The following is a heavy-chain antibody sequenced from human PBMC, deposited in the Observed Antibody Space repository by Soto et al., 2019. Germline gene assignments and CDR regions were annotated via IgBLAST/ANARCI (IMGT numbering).Heavy chain of an antibody. Sequence: ASVKVSCKASGGTFSSYAISWVRQAPGQGLEWMGGIIPIFGTANYAQKFQGRVTITADESTSTAYMELSSLRSEDTAVYYCARGVYGYCSGGSCYSSTYYYYYGMDVWGQGTTVTVSS. D-gene: IGHD2-15*01. CDR2: IIPIFGTA. CDR3: ARGVYGYCSGGSCYSSTYYYYYGMDV. J-gene: IGHJ6*02. V-gene: IGHV1-69*13. CDR1: GGTFSSYA.